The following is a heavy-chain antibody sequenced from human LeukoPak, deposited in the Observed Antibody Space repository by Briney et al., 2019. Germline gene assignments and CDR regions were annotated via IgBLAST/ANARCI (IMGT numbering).Heavy chain of an antibody. CDR1: GYTFTSYY. J-gene: IGHJ4*02. CDR2: INPSGGST. D-gene: IGHD4-17*01. Sequence: ASVKVSCKASGYTFTSYYMHWVRQAPGQGLEWMGIINPSGGSTRYAQKFQGRVTMTRDTATSTVYMELSSLRSEDTAVYYCARNPVTTKYFDYWGQGTLVTVSS. CDR3: ARNPVTTKYFDY. V-gene: IGHV1-46*01.